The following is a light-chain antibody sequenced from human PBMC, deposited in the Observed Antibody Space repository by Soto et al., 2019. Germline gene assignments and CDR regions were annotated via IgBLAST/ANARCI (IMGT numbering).Light chain of an antibody. V-gene: IGLV2-14*01. CDR3: NSYTSSGTVV. J-gene: IGLJ2*01. Sequence: QSALTQPASVSGSPRQSITISCTGTSSDVGGYNYVSWYQHHPGKAPKLMIYEVNNRPSGVSNRFSGSKSGNTASLTISGLQGEDEADYYCNSYTSSGTVVFGGGTKLTVL. CDR2: EVN. CDR1: SSDVGGYNY.